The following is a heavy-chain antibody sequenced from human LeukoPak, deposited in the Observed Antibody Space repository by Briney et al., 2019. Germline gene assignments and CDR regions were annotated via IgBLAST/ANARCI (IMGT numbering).Heavy chain of an antibody. CDR2: IYYTGTP. CDR1: GGSISSYY. J-gene: IGHJ3*02. V-gene: IGHV4-59*01. Sequence: SETLSLTCTVSGGSISSYYGSWIRQSPGKGLEWIADIYYTGTPYYNPSLQSRVTISVDMSKNQFSLKLSTVTAADTAVYYCARVKATVTSFDIWGQGTMVTVSS. D-gene: IGHD2/OR15-2a*01. CDR3: ARVKATVTSFDI.